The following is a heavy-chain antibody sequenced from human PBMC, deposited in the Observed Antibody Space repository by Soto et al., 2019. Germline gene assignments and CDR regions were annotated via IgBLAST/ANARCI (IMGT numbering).Heavy chain of an antibody. Sequence: EVQLVESGGGLVQPGGSLRLSCAVSGFTFSNYWMSWVRQAPGKGLEWVANIKKDGSEQYYVDSVKGRFIISRDNGKKSLYLQLNDLRAEDTAVYYCAAILGMDVWGQGTTVTVSS. CDR3: AAILGMDV. CDR1: GFTFSNYW. D-gene: IGHD3-3*02. CDR2: IKKDGSEQ. J-gene: IGHJ6*02. V-gene: IGHV3-7*05.